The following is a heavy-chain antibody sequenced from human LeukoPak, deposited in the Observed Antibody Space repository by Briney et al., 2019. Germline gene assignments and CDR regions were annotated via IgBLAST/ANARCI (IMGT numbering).Heavy chain of an antibody. Sequence: GGSLRLSCAASGFTFSSYEMNWVRQAPGKGLEWVSSISSSSSYIYYADSVKGRFTISRDNAKNSLYLQMNSLRAEDTAVYYCARDNPVGAHLFDYWGQGTLVTVSS. CDR2: ISSSSSYI. V-gene: IGHV3-21*01. J-gene: IGHJ4*02. CDR1: GFTFSSYE. CDR3: ARDNPVGAHLFDY. D-gene: IGHD1-26*01.